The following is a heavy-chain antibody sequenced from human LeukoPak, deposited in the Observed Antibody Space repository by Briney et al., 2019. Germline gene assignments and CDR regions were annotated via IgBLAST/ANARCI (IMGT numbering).Heavy chain of an antibody. Sequence: NPSETLSLTCAVYGGSFSGYYWSWIRQRPGKGLEWIGEINHSGSTNYNPSLKSRVTISVDTSKNQFSLKLSSVTAADTAVYYCARALSRIAAHGYWGQGTLVTVSS. CDR3: ARALSRIAAHGY. CDR2: INHSGST. J-gene: IGHJ4*02. V-gene: IGHV4-34*01. CDR1: GGSFSGYY. D-gene: IGHD6-6*01.